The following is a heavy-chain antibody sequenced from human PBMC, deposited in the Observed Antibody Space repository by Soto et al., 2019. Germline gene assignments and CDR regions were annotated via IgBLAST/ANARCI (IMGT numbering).Heavy chain of an antibody. J-gene: IGHJ6*02. CDR2: INPSGGST. V-gene: IGHV1-46*01. Sequence: ASALVPCRASRYSFTRFYMHWERHTLGQGLEWMGRINPSGGSTSYAQKFQGRVTMTRDTYTSTVYMELSSLRSEDTAVYYCAIGGSGLNYYGMDVWGQGNTVTVSS. CDR1: RYSFTRFY. CDR3: AIGGSGLNYYGMDV. D-gene: IGHD3-10*01.